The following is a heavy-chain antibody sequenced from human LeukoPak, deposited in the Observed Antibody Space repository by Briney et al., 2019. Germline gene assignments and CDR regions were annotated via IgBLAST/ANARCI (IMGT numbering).Heavy chain of an antibody. CDR1: GFTFSSYS. CDR2: ISSSSSYI. Sequence: PGGSLRLSCAASGFTFSSYSMNWVRQAPGKGREWVSSISSSSSYIYYADSVKGRFTISRDNAKNSLYLQMNSLRAEDTAVYYCARDMVAMVRGVIPDFDYWGQGTLVTVSS. V-gene: IGHV3-21*01. CDR3: ARDMVAMVRGVIPDFDY. J-gene: IGHJ4*02. D-gene: IGHD3-10*01.